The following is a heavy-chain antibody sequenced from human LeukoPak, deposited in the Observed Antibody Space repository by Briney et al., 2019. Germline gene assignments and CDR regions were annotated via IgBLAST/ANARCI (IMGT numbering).Heavy chain of an antibody. CDR1: GFTFSSFA. CDR3: ARVYPTSVYGVDY. Sequence: GGSLRLSCAASGFTFSSFAMSWVRQAPGKGLEWVSTISSSGSGTYYADSVKGRFTISRDNSNNALYLQMNSPRAEDTAVYYCARVYPTSVYGVDYWGQGTLVTVSS. CDR2: ISSSGSGT. V-gene: IGHV3-23*01. J-gene: IGHJ4*02. D-gene: IGHD3-16*01.